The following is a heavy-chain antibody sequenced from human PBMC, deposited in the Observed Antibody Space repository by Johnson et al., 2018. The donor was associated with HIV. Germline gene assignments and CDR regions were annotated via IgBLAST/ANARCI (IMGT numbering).Heavy chain of an antibody. CDR2: ISYDGSNK. D-gene: IGHD3-10*01. Sequence: QVPLVESGGGVVQPGRSLRLSCAASVFTFSIYGMHWVRQAPGKGLEWVAVISYDGSNKYYADSVKGRFTISRDNSKNTLYLQMNSLRAEDTAVYFCAKGRSGGSGAFDIWGQGTMVTVSS. CDR1: VFTFSIYG. CDR3: AKGRSGGSGAFDI. V-gene: IGHV3-30*18. J-gene: IGHJ3*02.